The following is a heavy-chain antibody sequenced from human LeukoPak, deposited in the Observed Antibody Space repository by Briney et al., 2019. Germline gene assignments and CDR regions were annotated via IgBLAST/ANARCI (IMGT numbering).Heavy chain of an antibody. CDR2: IKSKTDGGTT. Sequence: GGSLRLSCAASGFTVSSNYMSWVRQAPGKGLEWVGRIKSKTDGGTTDYAAPVKGRFTISRDDSKNTLYLQMNSLKTEDTAVYYCTTDRPLRRVTAHGGHWFDPWGQGTLVTVSS. CDR1: GFTVSSNY. V-gene: IGHV3-15*01. CDR3: TTDRPLRRVTAHGGHWFDP. J-gene: IGHJ5*02. D-gene: IGHD2-21*02.